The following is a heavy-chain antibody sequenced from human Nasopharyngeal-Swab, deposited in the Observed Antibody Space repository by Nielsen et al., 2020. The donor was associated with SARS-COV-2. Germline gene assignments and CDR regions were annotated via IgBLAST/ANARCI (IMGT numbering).Heavy chain of an antibody. Sequence: RGSLRLSCAASGFTFSSYAMHWVRQAPGKGLEWVAVISYDGSNKYYADSVKGRFTISRDNSKNTLYLQMNSLRAEDTAVYYCASGSPINVVPAARHPRQFDYWGQGTLVTVSS. V-gene: IGHV3-30-3*01. CDR3: ASGSPINVVPAARHPRQFDY. CDR1: GFTFSSYA. J-gene: IGHJ4*02. D-gene: IGHD2-2*01. CDR2: ISYDGSNK.